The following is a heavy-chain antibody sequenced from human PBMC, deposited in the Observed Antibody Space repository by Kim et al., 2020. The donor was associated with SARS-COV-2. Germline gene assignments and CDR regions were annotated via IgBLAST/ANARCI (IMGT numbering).Heavy chain of an antibody. CDR3: ARARMETDAFDI. Sequence: WGSLRHSCAASGFTFSSYAMHWVRQAPGKGLEWVAVISYDGSNKYYADSVKGRFTISRDNSKNTLYLQMNSLRAEDTAVYYCARARMETDAFDIWGQGTMVTVSS. J-gene: IGHJ3*02. CDR2: ISYDGSNK. CDR1: GFTFSSYA. V-gene: IGHV3-30*04. D-gene: IGHD2-8*01.